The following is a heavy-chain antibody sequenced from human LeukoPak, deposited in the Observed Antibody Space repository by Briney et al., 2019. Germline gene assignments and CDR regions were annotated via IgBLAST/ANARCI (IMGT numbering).Heavy chain of an antibody. CDR2: ISSGSSTI. Sequence: PGGSLRLSCAASGFTFSSYSMNWVRQAPGKGLEWVSYISSGSSTIYYADSVKGRFTISRDNAKNTLYLQMNSLRAEDTAVYYCAKEYDILTGYYAFDIWGQGTMVTVSS. CDR3: AKEYDILTGYYAFDI. J-gene: IGHJ3*02. D-gene: IGHD3-9*01. CDR1: GFTFSSYS. V-gene: IGHV3-48*01.